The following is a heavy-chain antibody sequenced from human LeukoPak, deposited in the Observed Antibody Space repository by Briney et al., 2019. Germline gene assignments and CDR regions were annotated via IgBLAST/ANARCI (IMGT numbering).Heavy chain of an antibody. V-gene: IGHV1-2*02. Sequence: ASVTVSCKASGYTFTGYFVHWVRQAPGQGLQWMGWINPNTGRTNYAQKFQGRVTMTRDTSISTAYMELSRLRSDDTAVYYCAREQLGYCSGGSCVAPFDPWGQGTLVTVSS. D-gene: IGHD2-15*01. CDR3: AREQLGYCSGGSCVAPFDP. CDR1: GYTFTGYF. CDR2: INPNTGRT. J-gene: IGHJ5*02.